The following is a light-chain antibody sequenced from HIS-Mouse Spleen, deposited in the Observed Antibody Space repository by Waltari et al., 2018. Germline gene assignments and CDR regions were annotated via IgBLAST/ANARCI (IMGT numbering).Light chain of an antibody. CDR2: GKN. V-gene: IGLV3-19*01. CDR1: SLRSYY. CDR3: NSRDSSGNHQNWV. Sequence: SSELTQDPAVSVALGQPVRITCQGDSLRSYYASRYQQKPGRAPVLVIYGKNNRPSGIPDRFSGSSSGNTASLTITGAQAEDEADYYCNSRDSSGNHQNWVFGGGTKLTVL. J-gene: IGLJ3*02.